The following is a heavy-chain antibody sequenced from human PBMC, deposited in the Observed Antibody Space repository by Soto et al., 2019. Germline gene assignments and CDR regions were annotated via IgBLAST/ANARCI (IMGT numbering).Heavy chain of an antibody. D-gene: IGHD1-26*01. V-gene: IGHV1-46*01. J-gene: IGHJ4*02. CDR1: GYTFTSHY. CDR3: ARGLGLYYFDY. Sequence: ASVKVSCKASGYTFTSHYMHWVRQAPGQGLEWMGTIYPGGVNIGYVQKFKGRVTMTKDTSTSTAYMELSSLRSEDTAVYYCARGLGLYYFDYWGQGTLVTVSS. CDR2: IYPGGVNI.